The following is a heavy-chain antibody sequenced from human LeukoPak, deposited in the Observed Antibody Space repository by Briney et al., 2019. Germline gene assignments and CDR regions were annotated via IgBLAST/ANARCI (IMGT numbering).Heavy chain of an antibody. CDR3: ARDLPYYDILTGYYSSSLWDY. CDR2: ISYDGSDK. D-gene: IGHD3-9*01. CDR1: GFTFSSYG. J-gene: IGHJ4*02. V-gene: IGHV3-30*03. Sequence: GGSLRLSCAASGFTFSSYGMHWVRQAPGKGLEWVAFISYDGSDKYYTDSVKGRFTISRDNSKDTLYLQMNSLRVEDAAVYYCARDLPYYDILTGYYSSSLWDYWGQGTLVTVSS.